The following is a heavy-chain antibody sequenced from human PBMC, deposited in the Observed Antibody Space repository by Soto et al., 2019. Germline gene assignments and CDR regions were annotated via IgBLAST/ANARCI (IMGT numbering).Heavy chain of an antibody. CDR2: VIPIFGSA. CDR1: GGPFTNYG. V-gene: IGHV1-69*14. D-gene: IGHD3-10*01. CDR3: ATHSKRFVDFYYYGMDV. Sequence: QVHLVQSGAEMRKPGSSVRVSCKASGGPFTNYGLNWVRQAPGQGLEWMGGVIPIFGSATYAQKFQDRVTFTADKSTTAAYLELCGLRLDDTAIYYCATHSKRFVDFYYYGMDVWGQGTTVTVSS. J-gene: IGHJ6*02.